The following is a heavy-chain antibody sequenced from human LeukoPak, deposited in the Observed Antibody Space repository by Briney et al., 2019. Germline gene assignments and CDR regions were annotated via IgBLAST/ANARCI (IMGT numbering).Heavy chain of an antibody. CDR2: IYYSGST. J-gene: IGHJ4*02. D-gene: IGHD1-7*01. CDR1: GGSLSSYY. CDR3: AGDLGTTCDD. Sequence: SETLSLTCTVSGGSLSSYYWSWIRQPPGKGLEWIGYIYYSGSTNYNPSLKSRVTMSVGATKNQFSLKLISVTAADAAVYYCAGDLGTTCDDWGQGTLVTVSA. V-gene: IGHV4-59*01.